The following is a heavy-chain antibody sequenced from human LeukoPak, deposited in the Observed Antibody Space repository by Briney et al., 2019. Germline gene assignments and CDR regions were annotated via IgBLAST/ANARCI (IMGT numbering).Heavy chain of an antibody. CDR1: GFTFDDYA. D-gene: IGHD6-19*01. CDR2: ISWNSGSI. Sequence: GRSLRLSCAASGFTFDDYAMDWVRQAPGKGLEWVSGISWNSGSIGYADSVKGRFTISRDNAKNSLYLQMNSLRAEDMALYYCAKDRYSSGRSPAFDCWGQGTLVTVSS. J-gene: IGHJ4*02. CDR3: AKDRYSSGRSPAFDC. V-gene: IGHV3-9*03.